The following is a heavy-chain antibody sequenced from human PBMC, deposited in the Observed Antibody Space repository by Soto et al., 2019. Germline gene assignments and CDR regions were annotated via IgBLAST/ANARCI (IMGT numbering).Heavy chain of an antibody. J-gene: IGHJ4*02. CDR2: INHSGST. CDR1: GGSFSGYY. V-gene: IGHV4-34*01. D-gene: IGHD6-13*01. Sequence: SETLSLTCAVYGGSFSGYYWSWIRQPPGKGLEWIGEINHSGSTNYNPSLKSRVTISVDTSKNQFSLKLSSVTAADTAVYYCARGLGAGAGISDFDYWGQGTLVTVSS. CDR3: ARGLGAGAGISDFDY.